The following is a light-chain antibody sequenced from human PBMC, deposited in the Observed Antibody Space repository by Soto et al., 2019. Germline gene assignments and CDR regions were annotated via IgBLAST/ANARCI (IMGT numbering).Light chain of an antibody. J-gene: IGLJ1*01. CDR2: DVS. CDR1: SSDVGSYNY. Sequence: QSVLIQPPSVSGSPGQSVTISCTGTSSDVGSYNYVSWYQQHPGKAPKLMIYDVSNRPSGVSNRFSGSKSGNTASLAISELQAEDEADYYCSSYTGSSTLYVFGTGTKVTVL. CDR3: SSYTGSSTLYV. V-gene: IGLV2-14*01.